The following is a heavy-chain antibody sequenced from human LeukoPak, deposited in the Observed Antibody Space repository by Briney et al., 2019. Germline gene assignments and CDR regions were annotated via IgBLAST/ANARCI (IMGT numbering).Heavy chain of an antibody. CDR1: GGSFSGYY. J-gene: IGHJ4*02. CDR3: ARLHYYDSSGPDDY. D-gene: IGHD3-22*01. Sequence: SETLSLTCAVYGGSFSGYYWSWIRQPPGKGLEWIGEINHSGSTNYNPSLKSRVTISVDTSKNQFSLKLSSVTAADTAVYYCARLHYYDSSGPDDYWGRGTLVTASS. CDR2: INHSGST. V-gene: IGHV4-34*01.